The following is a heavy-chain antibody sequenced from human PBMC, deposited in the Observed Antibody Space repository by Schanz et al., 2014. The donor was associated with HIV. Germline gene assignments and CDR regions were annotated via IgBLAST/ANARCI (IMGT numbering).Heavy chain of an antibody. V-gene: IGHV1-2*02. Sequence: QVQLVQSGPEVKKPGASVKVSCKASGYTFTGYYMHWVRQAPGQGLEWMGWINPNSGGTNYAQKFQGRVTMTRDTSISTAYMELSRLRSDDTAVYYCAREYSSGYYYYGMDVWGQGTTVTVSS. CDR1: GYTFTGYY. J-gene: IGHJ6*02. CDR2: INPNSGGT. CDR3: AREYSSGYYYYGMDV. D-gene: IGHD3-22*01.